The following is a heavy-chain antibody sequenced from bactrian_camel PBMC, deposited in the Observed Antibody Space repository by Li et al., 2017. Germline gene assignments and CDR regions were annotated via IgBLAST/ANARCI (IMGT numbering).Heavy chain of an antibody. CDR2: ITWSGRSR. Sequence: HVQLVESGGGLVQAGGSLRLSCTTSGLTFDDYAMGWFRQAPGKEREGVSCITWSGRSRYYEDSVKGRFTISRNNAKNTLYLQMNSLKPEDTAMYYCAADLPPDCGGYAADRFTKGDFITWGQGTQVTVS. CDR1: GLTFDDYA. CDR3: AADLPPDCGGYAADRFTKGDFIT. V-gene: IGHV3S60*01. J-gene: IGHJ6*01. D-gene: IGHD2*01.